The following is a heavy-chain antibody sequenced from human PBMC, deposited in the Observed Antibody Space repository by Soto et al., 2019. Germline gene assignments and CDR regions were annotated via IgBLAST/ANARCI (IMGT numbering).Heavy chain of an antibody. J-gene: IGHJ4*02. CDR1: GGSISSSSYY. CDR2: IYYSGST. Sequence: QLQLQESGPGLVKPSETLSLTCTVSGGSISSSSYYWGWIRQPPGMVLEWIGSIYYSGSTYYNPSLMSRVTISVDTAKNQVSLKLISVTAGDTAVYYCARLGGDCGGDCYWSDYGGQGTLVTVSS. CDR3: ARLGGDCGGDCYWSDY. D-gene: IGHD2-21*01. V-gene: IGHV4-39*01.